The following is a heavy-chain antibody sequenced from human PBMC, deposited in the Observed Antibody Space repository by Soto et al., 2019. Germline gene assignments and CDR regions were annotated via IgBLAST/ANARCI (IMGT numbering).Heavy chain of an antibody. Sequence: PXESLKTSRKGSGCSFTSYWISWVRQMPGKGLEWMGSIDPSDSYTNYSPSFQGHVTISADKSISTAYLQWSSLKASDTAMYYCARERSIAARRGGMDFWGQGTTVTVSS. CDR1: GCSFTSYW. J-gene: IGHJ6*02. V-gene: IGHV5-10-1*01. D-gene: IGHD6-6*01. CDR3: ARERSIAARRGGMDF. CDR2: IDPSDSYT.